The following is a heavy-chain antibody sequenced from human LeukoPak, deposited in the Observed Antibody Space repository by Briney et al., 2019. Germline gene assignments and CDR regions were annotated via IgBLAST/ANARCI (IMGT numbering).Heavy chain of an antibody. V-gene: IGHV3-30-3*01. CDR1: GFTFSSYA. CDR3: ARGSTPGYSSSWYLGAFDI. Sequence: PGGSLRLSCAASGFTFSSYAMHWVRQAPGKGLEWVAVISYDGSNKYYADSVKGRFTISRDNSKNTLYLQMNSLRAEDTAVYYCARGSTPGYSSSWYLGAFDIWGQGTMVTVSS. J-gene: IGHJ3*02. CDR2: ISYDGSNK. D-gene: IGHD6-13*01.